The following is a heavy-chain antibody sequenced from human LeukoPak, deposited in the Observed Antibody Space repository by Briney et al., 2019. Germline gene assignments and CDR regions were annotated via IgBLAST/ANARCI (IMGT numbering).Heavy chain of an antibody. D-gene: IGHD3-22*01. Sequence: PGGSLRLSCVVSRLTFNSNAMYWVRQAPGKGLEWVSGISVSGGSEYYADSVKGRFSVSRDNSKHTVYLQMNSLRAEDTAVYFCASHAHDYDSSGYFDSWGQGAQVTVSS. CDR3: ASHAHDYDSSGYFDS. J-gene: IGHJ4*02. CDR2: ISVSGGSE. V-gene: IGHV3-23*01. CDR1: RLTFNSNA.